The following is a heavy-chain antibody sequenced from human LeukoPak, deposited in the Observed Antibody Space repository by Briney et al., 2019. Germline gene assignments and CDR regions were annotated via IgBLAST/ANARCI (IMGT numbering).Heavy chain of an antibody. D-gene: IGHD6-6*01. V-gene: IGHV4-30-4*08. J-gene: IGHJ4*02. CDR1: GGSISSGDYY. Sequence: SQTLSLTCTVSGGSISSGDYYWSWIRQPPGKGLEWIGYIYYSGSTYYNPSLKSRVTISVDTSKNQFSLKLSSVTAADTAAYYCARETHEYSSSYTDYSDYWGQGTLVTVSS. CDR3: ARETHEYSSSYTDYSDY. CDR2: IYYSGST.